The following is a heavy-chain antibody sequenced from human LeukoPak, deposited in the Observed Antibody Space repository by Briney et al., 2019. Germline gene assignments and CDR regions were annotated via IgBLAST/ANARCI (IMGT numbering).Heavy chain of an antibody. Sequence: GGSLRLSCAASGFTFSSYSMNWVRQAPGKGLEWVSYISSSSSTIYYADSVKGRFTISRDNAKNSLYLQMNSLRAEDTAVYYCARDGYGSGSYYWFDPWGQGTLVTVSS. J-gene: IGHJ5*02. D-gene: IGHD3-10*01. CDR2: ISSSSSTI. CDR1: GFTFSSYS. CDR3: ARDGYGSGSYYWFDP. V-gene: IGHV3-48*04.